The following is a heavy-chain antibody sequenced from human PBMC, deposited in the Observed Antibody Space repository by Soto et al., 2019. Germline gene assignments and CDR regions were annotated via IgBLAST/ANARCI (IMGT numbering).Heavy chain of an antibody. D-gene: IGHD5-12*01. J-gene: IGHJ4*02. CDR2: TYYRSKWYN. V-gene: IGHV6-1*01. CDR1: GDSVSSNSAA. Sequence: SQTLSLTCVISGDSVSSNSAAWNWIRQSPSRGLEWLGRTYYRSKWYNDYAVSVKSRVTISVDTSKNQFSLKLTSVTAADTAVYYCTGASFRGLNSGSYLGYWSQGTLVTVSS. CDR3: TGASFRGLNSGSYLGY.